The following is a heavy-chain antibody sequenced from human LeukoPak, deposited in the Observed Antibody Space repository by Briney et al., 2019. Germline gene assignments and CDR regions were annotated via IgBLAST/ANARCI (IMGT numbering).Heavy chain of an antibody. J-gene: IGHJ4*02. Sequence: PGGSLRLSCAASGFTFSSYSMNWVRQAPGKGLEWVSYISSSSSTIYYADSVKGRFTISRDNAKNSLYLQMNSLRAEDTAVYYCARDLAPSLRFLEWLCPDYWGQGTLVTVSS. CDR2: ISSSSSTI. CDR1: GFTFSSYS. CDR3: ARDLAPSLRFLEWLCPDY. D-gene: IGHD3-3*01. V-gene: IGHV3-48*01.